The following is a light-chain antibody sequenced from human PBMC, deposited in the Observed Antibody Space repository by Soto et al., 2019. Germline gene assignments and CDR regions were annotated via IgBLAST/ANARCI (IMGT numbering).Light chain of an antibody. CDR3: SSYKSISTLYV. V-gene: IGLV2-14*01. CDR2: EVS. CDR1: NSDVGGYNY. J-gene: IGLJ1*01. Sequence: QSVLTQPASVSGSPGQSITISCTGTNSDVGGYNYVSWYQQHPGKAPELMIYEVSHRPSGVSNRFSGSKSDNTASLTISGLQAEDEADYYCSSYKSISTLYVFGTGTRSPS.